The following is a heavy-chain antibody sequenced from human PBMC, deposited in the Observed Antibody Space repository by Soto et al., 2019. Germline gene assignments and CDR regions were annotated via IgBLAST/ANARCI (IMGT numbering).Heavy chain of an antibody. CDR2: ISGSGGST. D-gene: IGHD6-13*01. Sequence: EVQLLESGGGLVQPGGSLRLSCAASGFTFSSYAMSWVRQAPGKGLEWASAISGSGGSTYYADSVKGRFTISRDNSKNTLYLQMNSLRAEDTAVYYCANENGYGSSWFEFDYWGQGTLVTVSS. CDR1: GFTFSSYA. V-gene: IGHV3-23*01. J-gene: IGHJ4*02. CDR3: ANENGYGSSWFEFDY.